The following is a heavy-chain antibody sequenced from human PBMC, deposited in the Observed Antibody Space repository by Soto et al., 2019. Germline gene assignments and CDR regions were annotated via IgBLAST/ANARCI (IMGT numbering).Heavy chain of an antibody. V-gene: IGHV1-18*01. CDR1: GYTFTSYG. CDR3: ARVGVGLATPRVWPY. J-gene: IGHJ4*02. CDR2: INPYNGNT. D-gene: IGHD3-16*01. Sequence: SVKVSCRASGYTFTSYGISWVRQAPGQGLEWMAWINPYNGNTKYAEKFLGRVTVTTDTSTATAYMEVRSLTSDDTAVFYCARVGVGLATPRVWPYWGQGTPVTVSS.